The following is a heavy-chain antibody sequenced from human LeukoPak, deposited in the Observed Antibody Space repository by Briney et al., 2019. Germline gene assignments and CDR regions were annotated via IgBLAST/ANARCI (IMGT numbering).Heavy chain of an antibody. CDR1: GGVFRDFW. J-gene: IGHJ5*02. Sequence: GGSRRLSCTVSGGVFRDFWMTWVRQAPGKGPKWLGRIKSKVDGGTTDYAPAVKGRVTISRDDSRNTLFLQMNSLKVEDTAVYYCVTDPPMTGGRWFDPWGQGTLVTVSS. V-gene: IGHV3-15*01. D-gene: IGHD3-9*01. CDR3: VTDPPMTGGRWFDP. CDR2: IKSKVDGGTT.